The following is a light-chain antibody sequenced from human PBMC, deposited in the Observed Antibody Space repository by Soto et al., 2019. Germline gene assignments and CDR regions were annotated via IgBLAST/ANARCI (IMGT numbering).Light chain of an antibody. J-gene: IGKJ5*01. CDR3: QHADSFHLIT. CDR2: APS. V-gene: IGKV1-12*01. Sequence: DIQMTQSPSTVSAYVGDSFTITCRAIQSITTWLAWYQQRPWKAPKLLIYAPSSLQSGVPSRFSGGGSGTDSTLTISSLQHDDFANYYCQHADSFHLITFGQGTRLEIK. CDR1: QSITTW.